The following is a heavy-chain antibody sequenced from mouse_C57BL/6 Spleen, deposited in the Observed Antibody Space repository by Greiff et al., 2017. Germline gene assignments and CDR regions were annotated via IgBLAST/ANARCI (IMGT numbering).Heavy chain of an antibody. J-gene: IGHJ1*03. CDR2: IYPGDGDT. Sequence: QVQLQQSGPELVKPGASVKISCKASGYAFSSSWMNWVKQRPGKGLEWIGRIYPGDGDTNYNGKFKGKATLTADKSSSTAYMQLSSLTSEDSAVYFCARALRNYEYCDVWGTGTTVTVSA. D-gene: IGHD1-1*01. CDR3: ARALRNYEYCDV. V-gene: IGHV1-82*01. CDR1: GYAFSSSW.